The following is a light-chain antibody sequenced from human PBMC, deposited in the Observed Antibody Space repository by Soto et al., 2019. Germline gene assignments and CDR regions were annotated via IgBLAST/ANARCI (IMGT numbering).Light chain of an antibody. CDR3: QQYGSSPPYT. J-gene: IGKJ2*01. V-gene: IGKV3-20*01. CDR2: GSS. Sequence: EVVLTQSPGTLSLSPRERATLSCRASQSVSNKYLAWYQQKPGQAPRLLIFGSSDRATGIPDRFSGSGSGTDFTLTISRLEPEDCAVYYCQQYGSSPPYTFGQGTKLEIK. CDR1: QSVSNKY.